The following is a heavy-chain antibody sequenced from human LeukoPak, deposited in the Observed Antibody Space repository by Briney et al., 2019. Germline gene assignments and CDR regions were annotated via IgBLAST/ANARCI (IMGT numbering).Heavy chain of an antibody. V-gene: IGHV3-9*01. CDR3: AKDRSLVIRTFDY. D-gene: IGHD3-9*01. CDR2: ISWNSGSI. J-gene: IGHJ4*02. Sequence: GGSLRLSCAASGFTFDDYAMHWVRQAPGKGLEWVSGISWNSGSIGYADSVKGRFTISRDNAKNSLYLQMNSLRAEDTALYYCAKDRSLVIRTFDYWGQGTLVTVPS. CDR1: GFTFDDYA.